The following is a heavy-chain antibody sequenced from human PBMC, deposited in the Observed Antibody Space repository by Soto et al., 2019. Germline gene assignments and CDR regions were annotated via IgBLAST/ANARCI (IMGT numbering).Heavy chain of an antibody. Sequence: EVQLVESGGGLVQPGGSLRLSCAASGFTFSSYWMNWVRQAPGKGLEWVANIKQDGSEKYYVDSVEGRFTISSDSAKKSLSLQMNSLRAEDTAVYYCARRGVSREFDYCGQGTLVTVSS. J-gene: IGHJ4*02. CDR3: ARRGVSREFDY. V-gene: IGHV3-7*01. D-gene: IGHD2-8*02. CDR1: GFTFSSYW. CDR2: IKQDGSEK.